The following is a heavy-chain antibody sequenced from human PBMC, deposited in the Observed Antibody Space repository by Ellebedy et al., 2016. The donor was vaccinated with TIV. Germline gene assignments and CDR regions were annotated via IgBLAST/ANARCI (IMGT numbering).Heavy chain of an antibody. CDR3: AKDLSTAGRPDSVRR. V-gene: IGHV3-43*01. CDR2: IAWAGNSK. J-gene: IGHJ4*02. CDR1: GFTFDDYS. D-gene: IGHD6-6*01. Sequence: GESLKISCAASGFTFDDYSMHWVRQVPGKDLEWVSLIAWAGNSKFYADSVKGRFTISRDNSKNTLYLQMNSLRAEDTAIYYCAKDLSTAGRPDSVRRWGQGTLVTVSS.